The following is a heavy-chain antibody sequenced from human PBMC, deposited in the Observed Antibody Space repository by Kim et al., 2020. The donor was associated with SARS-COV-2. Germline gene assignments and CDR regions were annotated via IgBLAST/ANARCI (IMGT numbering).Heavy chain of an antibody. CDR3: ARVVVATTPHFDY. J-gene: IGHJ4*02. V-gene: IGHV3-7*03. Sequence: GGSLRLSCAASGFTFSSYWMSWVRQAPGKGLEWVANIKQDGSEKYYVDSVKGRFTISRDNAKNSLYLQMNSLRAEDTAVYYCARVVVATTPHFDYWGQGTLVTVSS. CDR2: IKQDGSEK. CDR1: GFTFSSYW. D-gene: IGHD5-12*01.